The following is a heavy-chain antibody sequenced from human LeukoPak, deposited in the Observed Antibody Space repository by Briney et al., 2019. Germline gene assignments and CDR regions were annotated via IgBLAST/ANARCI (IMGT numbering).Heavy chain of an antibody. CDR1: GFTFSSYG. D-gene: IGHD3-3*01. Sequence: GGSLRLSCAASGFTFSSYGMHWVRQAPGKGLEWVAVIWYDGSNKYYADSVKGRFTISRDNSKNTLYLQMNSLRAEDTAVYHCARDDLVLRFLPGGQGTLVTVSS. CDR2: IWYDGSNK. J-gene: IGHJ4*02. V-gene: IGHV3-33*01. CDR3: ARDDLVLRFLP.